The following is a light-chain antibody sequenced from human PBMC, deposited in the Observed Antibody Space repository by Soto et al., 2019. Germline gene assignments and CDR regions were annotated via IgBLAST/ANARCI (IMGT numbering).Light chain of an antibody. CDR1: QSISSW. Sequence: DIQMTQSPSTLSASVGDRVTITCRASQSISSWLAWYQQKPGKAPKLLIYKASSLEGGVPSRFSGSGSGTEFTLTISSLQPDDFATYYCQQYNSVSLLTFGGGTKVEIK. CDR2: KAS. J-gene: IGKJ4*01. V-gene: IGKV1-5*03. CDR3: QQYNSVSLLT.